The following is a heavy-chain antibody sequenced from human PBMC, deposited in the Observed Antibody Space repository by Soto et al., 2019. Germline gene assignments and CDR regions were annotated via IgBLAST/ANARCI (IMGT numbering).Heavy chain of an antibody. V-gene: IGHV1-18*01. CDR3: ARGRYGDY. CDR1: GYTFTSYG. CDR2: ISAHNGNT. J-gene: IGHJ4*02. D-gene: IGHD1-1*01. Sequence: QVHLVQAGAKLKKPGASVKVSCKASGYTFTSYGITWVRQAPGQGLEWMGWISAHNGNTDYAQKLQGRVIVTRDTSTSTAYMELRSLRSDDTAVYYCARGRYGDYWGQGALVTVSS.